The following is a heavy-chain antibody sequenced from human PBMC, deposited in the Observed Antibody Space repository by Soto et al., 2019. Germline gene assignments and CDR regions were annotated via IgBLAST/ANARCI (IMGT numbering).Heavy chain of an antibody. Sequence: EVQLVESGGGLVQPGGSLRLSCVASGIPVSSNYMTWVRQAPGKGLEWVSVLHSGGDTYYANSVQGRFTISRHDSTNTVFLQMKSLTAEDTAVYYCARDGPYYYASRMDVWGQGTTVTVSS. J-gene: IGHJ6*02. V-gene: IGHV3-53*04. CDR2: LHSGGDT. CDR1: GIPVSSNY. CDR3: ARDGPYYYASRMDV. D-gene: IGHD3-10*01.